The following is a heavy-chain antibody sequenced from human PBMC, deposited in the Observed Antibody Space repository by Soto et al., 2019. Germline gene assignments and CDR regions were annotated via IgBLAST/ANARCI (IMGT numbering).Heavy chain of an antibody. Sequence: GESLKISCQSSGYTFSNFWIGWVRQLPGKGLEWMGIIYPGDHETRYSPSFHGKVTISADRSISTAYLQWSSLKASDTAMYYCAAPPPHGVGYGMDVWGQGTTVTVSS. V-gene: IGHV5-51*01. CDR3: AAPPPHGVGYGMDV. D-gene: IGHD1-26*01. CDR1: GYTFSNFW. CDR2: IYPGDHET. J-gene: IGHJ6*02.